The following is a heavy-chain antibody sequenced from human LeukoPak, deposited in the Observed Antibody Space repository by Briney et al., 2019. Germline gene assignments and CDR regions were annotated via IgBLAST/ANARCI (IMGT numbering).Heavy chain of an antibody. CDR1: GFSFCIYA. D-gene: IGHD6-6*01. J-gene: IGHJ6*03. Sequence: PGGSLRLSCAASGFSFCIYAMSWVRQAPGKGLEWVSAISGGGGATYYADSVRGRFTVSRDNSKNTRYLQMDRLRAEDTAVYYCAKPGIAARGYFYYYMDVWGKGTTVTVSS. CDR2: ISGGGGAT. CDR3: AKPGIAARGYFYYYMDV. V-gene: IGHV3-23*01.